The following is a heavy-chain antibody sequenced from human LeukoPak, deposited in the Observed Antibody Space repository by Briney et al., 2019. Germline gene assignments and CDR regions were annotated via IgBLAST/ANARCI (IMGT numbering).Heavy chain of an antibody. CDR1: GFTFSSYV. Sequence: PGGSLRLSCAASGFTFSSYVMSWVRQAPGKGLEWVSSISGSGDNTYYADSVKDRFSISRDNSKTTLSLQMNSLRAEDTAVYYCAKGRGTAVTSAANYWGQGTLVTVSS. CDR2: ISGSGDNT. CDR3: AKGRGTAVTSAANY. D-gene: IGHD4-17*01. J-gene: IGHJ4*02. V-gene: IGHV3-23*01.